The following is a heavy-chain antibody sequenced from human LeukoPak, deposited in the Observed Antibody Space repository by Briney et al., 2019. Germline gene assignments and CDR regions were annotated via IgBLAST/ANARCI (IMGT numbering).Heavy chain of an antibody. CDR3: ARGAIFPFDP. CDR1: GFTFSSYG. J-gene: IGHJ5*02. V-gene: IGHV3-30*03. CDR2: ISYDGSNK. Sequence: SGGSLRLSCAASGFTFSSYGMHWVRQAPGKGLEWVAVISYDGSNKYYADSVKGRFTISRDNSKNTLYLQMNSLRAEDTAVYYCARGAIFPFDPWGQGTLVTVSS. D-gene: IGHD3-9*01.